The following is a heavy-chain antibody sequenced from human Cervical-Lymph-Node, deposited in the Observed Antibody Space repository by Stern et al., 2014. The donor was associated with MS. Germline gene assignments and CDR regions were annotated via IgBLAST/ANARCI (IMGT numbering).Heavy chain of an antibody. Sequence: QLQLQESGPGLVKPSQTLSLTCTVSGGSISSGSYYWSWIRQPAGKGLEXIGRIYTSGSTNYNPSLKSRVTISVDTSKNQFSLKLSCVTAADTAVYYCAREYDSSGNYGPTHWYFDLWGRGTLVTVSS. CDR1: GGSISSGSYY. J-gene: IGHJ2*01. V-gene: IGHV4-61*02. D-gene: IGHD3-22*01. CDR3: AREYDSSGNYGPTHWYFDL. CDR2: IYTSGST.